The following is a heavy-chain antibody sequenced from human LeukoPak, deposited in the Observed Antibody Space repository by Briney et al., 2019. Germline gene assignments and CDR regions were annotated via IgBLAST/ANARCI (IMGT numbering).Heavy chain of an antibody. Sequence: SETLSLTWTVSGGFISSYDWSWIRQPAGKGLEWIGRFYTSGTANYNPYFESRVTMSVDTSKNQFSLKLRSVTAADTAVYYCAKEREVAGSNWFDPWGQGILVTVSS. CDR3: AKEREVAGSNWFDP. J-gene: IGHJ5*02. V-gene: IGHV4-4*07. CDR1: GGFISSYD. D-gene: IGHD2-15*01. CDR2: FYTSGTA.